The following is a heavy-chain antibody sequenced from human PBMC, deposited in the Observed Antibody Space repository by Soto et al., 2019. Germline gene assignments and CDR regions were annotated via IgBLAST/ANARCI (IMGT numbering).Heavy chain of an antibody. CDR1: GYTFTNYG. V-gene: IGHV1-18*01. J-gene: IGHJ3*02. CDR2: INTYNGHT. CDR3: ARDLLYSSRSTVRFDI. D-gene: IGHD6-13*01. Sequence: QVQLVQSGTEVKKPGASVKVSYKASGYTFTNYGISRVRQAPGQGLEWLAWINTYNGHTNYAQKLQGRVTLTTDTSTSTAYMELRSLRSDDTAVYYCARDLLYSSRSTVRFDIWGQGTMVTVSS.